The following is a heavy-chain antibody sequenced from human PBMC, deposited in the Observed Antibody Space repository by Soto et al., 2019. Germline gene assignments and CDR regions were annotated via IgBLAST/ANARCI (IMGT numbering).Heavy chain of an antibody. CDR3: AKDQGDTAMVPDM. CDR1: GFTFSSYA. CDR2: ISGSGGST. V-gene: IGHV3-23*01. Sequence: EVQLLESGGGLVQPGGSLRLSCAASGFTFSSYAMSWVRQAPGKGLEWVSAISGSGGSTYYADFVKGRFTISRDNSKNKVILQMNSLRAEDTAVYNCAKDQGDTAMVPDMWGQGTMVTVSS. J-gene: IGHJ3*02. D-gene: IGHD5-18*01.